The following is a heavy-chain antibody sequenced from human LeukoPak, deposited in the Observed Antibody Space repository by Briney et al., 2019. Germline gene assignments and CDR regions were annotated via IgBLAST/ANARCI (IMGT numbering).Heavy chain of an antibody. V-gene: IGHV4-59*12. CDR1: GGSISSYY. D-gene: IGHD2-2*01. CDR3: ARDIVVVSSSHYYGMDV. Sequence: SETLSLTCTVSGGSISSYYWSWIRQPPGKGLEWIGYIYYSGSTNYNPSLKSRVTISVDTSKNQFSLKLSSVTAADTAVYYCARDIVVVSSSHYYGMDVWGQGTTVTVSS. J-gene: IGHJ6*02. CDR2: IYYSGST.